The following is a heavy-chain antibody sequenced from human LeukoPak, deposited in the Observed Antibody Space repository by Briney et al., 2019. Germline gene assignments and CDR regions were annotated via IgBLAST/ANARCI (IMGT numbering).Heavy chain of an antibody. CDR3: ARDWDLEPFDI. J-gene: IGHJ3*02. D-gene: IGHD1-26*01. CDR2: IYYSGST. V-gene: IGHV4-31*03. Sequence: SETLSLTCTVSGGSISSGGYYWSWIRQHPGKGLEWIGYIYYSGSTYYNPSLKSRVTISVDTSKNQFSLKLSSVTAADTAVYYCARDWDLEPFDIWGQGTMVTVSS. CDR1: GGSISSGGYY.